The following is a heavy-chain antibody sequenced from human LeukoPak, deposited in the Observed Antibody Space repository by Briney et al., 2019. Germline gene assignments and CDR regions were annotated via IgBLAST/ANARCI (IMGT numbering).Heavy chain of an antibody. J-gene: IGHJ4*02. V-gene: IGHV3-66*04. CDR1: GFTFSDYY. D-gene: IGHD3-22*01. CDR3: ARPYYYESSGYKNDY. Sequence: GGSLRLSCAASGFTFSDYYMSWVRQAPGKGLEWVSVIYAGGDTYYADSVKGRFTISRDISKNTLYLQMNSLRAEDTAVYYCARPYYYESSGYKNDYWGQGTLVTVSS. CDR2: IYAGGDT.